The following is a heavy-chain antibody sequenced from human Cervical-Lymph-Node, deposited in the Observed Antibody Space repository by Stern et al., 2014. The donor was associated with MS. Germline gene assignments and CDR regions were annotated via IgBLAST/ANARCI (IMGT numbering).Heavy chain of an antibody. CDR2: ISAYNGNT. CDR1: GDTFTSYG. CDR3: ARGAYSSSSLGAN. Sequence: VQLVQSGAEVKRPGAAVKVSCKASGDTFTSYGFTWVRQAPGQGLEWMGWISAYNGNTKYAQNLQGRVTMTTDPSTRTAYMELRSLRSDDTAVYYCARGAYSSSSLGANWGQGTLVTVSS. D-gene: IGHD6-6*01. J-gene: IGHJ4*02. V-gene: IGHV1-18*01.